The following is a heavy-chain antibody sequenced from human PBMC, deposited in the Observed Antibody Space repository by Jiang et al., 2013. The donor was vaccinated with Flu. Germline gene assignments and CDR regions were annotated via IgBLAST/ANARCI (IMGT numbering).Heavy chain of an antibody. D-gene: IGHD1-26*01. V-gene: IGHV2-70*11. CDR2: IDWDDDE. J-gene: IGHJ4*02. CDR3: ARIGSRWELLGD. CDR1: GFSLSTSGMS. Sequence: KPTQTLTLTCSFSGFSLSTSGMSVNWIRQPPGKALEWLARIDWDDDEYYSTSLKPRLTISKDTSKNQVVLTMTNMDPVDTATYYCARIGSRWELLGDWGQGTPVTVSS.